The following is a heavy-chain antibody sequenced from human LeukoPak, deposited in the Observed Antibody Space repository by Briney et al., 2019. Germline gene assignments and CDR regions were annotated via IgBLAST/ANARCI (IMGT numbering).Heavy chain of an antibody. Sequence: GGSLRLSCAASGFTFSSYSVHWVPPAPGEGLEWVSSICSSSSYIYYADSVKGRFTISRDNAKNSLYLQMNSLRAEDTAVYYCAKDSGSGTDPYYFDYWGQGTLVTVSS. J-gene: IGHJ4*02. CDR3: AKDSGSGTDPYYFDY. D-gene: IGHD3-10*01. CDR1: GFTFSSYS. CDR2: ICSSSSYI. V-gene: IGHV3-21*01.